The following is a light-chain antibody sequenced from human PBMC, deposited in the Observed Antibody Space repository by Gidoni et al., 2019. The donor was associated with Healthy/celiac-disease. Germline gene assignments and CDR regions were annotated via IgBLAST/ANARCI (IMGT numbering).Light chain of an antibody. Sequence: IVFTQSPATLSLSPGERATLSCRASQCVSSYLAWYQQKPGQAPRLLIYDASNMATGIPARFSGSGSGTDFTLTISSLEPEDFAVYYCQQRSNWPGAFGQGTKLEIK. V-gene: IGKV3-11*01. CDR2: DAS. J-gene: IGKJ2*01. CDR1: QCVSSY. CDR3: QQRSNWPGA.